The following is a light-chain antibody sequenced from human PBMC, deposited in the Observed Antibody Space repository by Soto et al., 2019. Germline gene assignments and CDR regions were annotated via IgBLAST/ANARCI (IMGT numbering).Light chain of an antibody. CDR2: DVS. Sequence: QSALTQPRSVSGSPGQSVTISCTGTSSDVGGYNYVSWYQQHPGKAPKLMIYDVSMRPSGVPDRFSGSKSGNTASLTISGLQAEDEADYYCCSYAGSLTLVFGGGTKLTVL. J-gene: IGLJ2*01. CDR3: CSYAGSLTLV. V-gene: IGLV2-11*01. CDR1: SSDVGGYNY.